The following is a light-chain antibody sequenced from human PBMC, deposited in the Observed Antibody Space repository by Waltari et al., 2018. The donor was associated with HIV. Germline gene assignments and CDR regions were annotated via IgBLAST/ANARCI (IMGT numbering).Light chain of an antibody. V-gene: IGKV4-1*01. CDR1: QSVLYSSNNKNY. Sequence: DIVMNQSPDSLAVSLGERATINCKSSQSVLYSSNNKNYLAWYQQKPGQPPKLLIYWASTRESGVPDRFSGSGSGTDFTLTISSLQAEDVAVYYCQQYYTTPFTFGPGTKVHIK. CDR2: WAS. CDR3: QQYYTTPFT. J-gene: IGKJ3*01.